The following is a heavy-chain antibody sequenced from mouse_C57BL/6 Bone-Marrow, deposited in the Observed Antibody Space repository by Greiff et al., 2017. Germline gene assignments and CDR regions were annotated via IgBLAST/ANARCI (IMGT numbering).Heavy chain of an antibody. CDR3: AREILRRYFDF. CDR2: ISDGGSYT. V-gene: IGHV5-4*01. CDR1: GFTFSSYA. D-gene: IGHD1-1*01. J-gene: IGHJ1*03. Sequence: DVKLVESGGGLVKPGGSLKLSCAASGFTFSSYAMSWVRQTPEKRLEWVATISDGGSYTNYPDNVKGRFTISRDNAKNNLYVQLSHLKSEDTAMYYCAREILRRYFDFWGTGTTGTVSS.